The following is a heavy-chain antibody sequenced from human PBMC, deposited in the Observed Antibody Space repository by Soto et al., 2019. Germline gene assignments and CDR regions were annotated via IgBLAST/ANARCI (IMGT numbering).Heavy chain of an antibody. J-gene: IGHJ4*02. CDR1: VGSISSYY. Sequence: SETLSLTCTVSVGSISSYYWSWIRQPPGKGLEWIGYIYYSGTTDYNPSLKSRVTISVDRSKNQFSLKLNSVTAADTAVYYCARHVDSTRAFYFDYWGQGTLVTVSS. D-gene: IGHD5-18*01. CDR3: ARHVDSTRAFYFDY. CDR2: IYYSGTT. V-gene: IGHV4-59*01.